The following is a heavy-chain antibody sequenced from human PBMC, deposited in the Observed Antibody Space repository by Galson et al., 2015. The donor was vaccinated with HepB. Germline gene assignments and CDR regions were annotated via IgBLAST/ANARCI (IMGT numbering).Heavy chain of an antibody. V-gene: IGHV1-46*01. CDR2: INPSGGTT. CDR1: GSTFTNYN. D-gene: IGHD2-15*01. J-gene: IGHJ4*02. CDR3: TRDGGHYEIDY. Sequence: SVKVSCKASGSTFTNYNMHWVRQAPGQGLEWVGLINPSGGTTHYAQNFQGRVAMTRDASTSTVYMELSSLRPEDTAVYYCTRDGGHYEIDYWGQGTLVTVSS.